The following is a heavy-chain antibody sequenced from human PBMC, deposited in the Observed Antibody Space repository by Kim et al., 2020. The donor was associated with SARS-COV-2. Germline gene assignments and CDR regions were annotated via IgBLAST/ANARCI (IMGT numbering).Heavy chain of an antibody. D-gene: IGHD2-15*01. V-gene: IGHV4-59*13. CDR2: IYYSGST. Sequence: SETLSLTCTVSGGSISSNNCSWIWKRQGPGLERIGFIYYSGSTNYNYTLKIRVTVSVYTAKNQYSLKLSLVTAAATAAAYCACAGDSGWWRVTSAMDVWG. J-gene: IGHJ6*01. CDR3: ACAGDSGWWRVTSAMDV. CDR1: GGSISSNN.